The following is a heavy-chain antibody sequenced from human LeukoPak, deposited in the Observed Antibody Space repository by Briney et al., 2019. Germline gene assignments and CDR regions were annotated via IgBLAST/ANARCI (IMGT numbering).Heavy chain of an antibody. Sequence: ASVKVSCKASGYTFTGYYMHWVRQAPGQGLEWMGRINPNSGGTNYAQKFQGRVTMTRDTSISTAYVELSRLRSDDTAVYYCARDHDSSGYYLSDFDYWGQGTLVTVSS. V-gene: IGHV1-2*06. CDR3: ARDHDSSGYYLSDFDY. CDR1: GYTFTGYY. J-gene: IGHJ4*02. CDR2: INPNSGGT. D-gene: IGHD3-22*01.